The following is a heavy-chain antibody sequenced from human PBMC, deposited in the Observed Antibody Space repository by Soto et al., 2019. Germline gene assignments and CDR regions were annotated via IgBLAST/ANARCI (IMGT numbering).Heavy chain of an antibody. J-gene: IGHJ4*02. V-gene: IGHV3-66*01. CDR2: IYSGGST. CDR1: GFTVSGNY. CDR3: AREGQLNSLDY. Sequence: EVQLVESGGGLVQPGGSLRLSCAVSGFTVSGNYMSWVRQATGKGLEWGSVIYSGGSTYYADSVKGRFTISRDNSKKTLYLQMNSLRVEDTAVYHCAREGQLNSLDYWGQGTLVTVS. D-gene: IGHD5-18*01.